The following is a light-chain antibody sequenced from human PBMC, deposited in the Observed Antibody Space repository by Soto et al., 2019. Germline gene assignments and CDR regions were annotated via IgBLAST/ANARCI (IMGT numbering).Light chain of an antibody. V-gene: IGKV1-39*01. Sequence: DIQMTQSPSSLSASVGDRVTITCRASQSISSYLNWYQQKPGKAPKLLIYAASSLQSGVPSRFSGSGSPTDFTLTISSLQPEDFATYYCQQSYSTLYTFGQGTKLEIK. J-gene: IGKJ2*01. CDR3: QQSYSTLYT. CDR2: AAS. CDR1: QSISSY.